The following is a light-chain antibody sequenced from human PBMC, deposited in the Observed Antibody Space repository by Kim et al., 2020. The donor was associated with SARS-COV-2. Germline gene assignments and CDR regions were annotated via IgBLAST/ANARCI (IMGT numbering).Light chain of an antibody. Sequence: GKTARITCGVNNMGSRIVHWYQQKPGQAPVLVIYYDSDRPSGIPERFSGANSGNTATLTISRVEAGDEADYYCQVWDSSSDHPGVVFGGGTQLTVL. J-gene: IGLJ2*01. CDR2: YDS. CDR3: QVWDSSSDHPGVV. CDR1: NMGSRI. V-gene: IGLV3-21*04.